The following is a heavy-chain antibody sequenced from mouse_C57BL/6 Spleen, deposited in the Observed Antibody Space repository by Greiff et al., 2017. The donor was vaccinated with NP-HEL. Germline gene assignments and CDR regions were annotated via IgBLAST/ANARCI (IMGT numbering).Heavy chain of an antibody. J-gene: IGHJ3*01. V-gene: IGHV1-53*01. Sequence: QVQLQQPGTELVKPGASVKLSCKASGYTFTSYWMHWVKQRPGQGLEWIGNINPSNGGTNYNEKFKSKATLTVDKSSSTAYMQLSCLPSEDSAVYYCAMYTVVAGPEFAYWGQGTMVTVSA. CDR2: INPSNGGT. D-gene: IGHD1-1*01. CDR1: GYTFTSYW. CDR3: AMYTVVAGPEFAY.